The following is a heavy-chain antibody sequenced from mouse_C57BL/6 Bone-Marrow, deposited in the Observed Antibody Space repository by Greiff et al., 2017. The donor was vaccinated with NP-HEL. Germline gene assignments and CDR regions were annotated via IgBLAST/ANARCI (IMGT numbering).Heavy chain of an antibody. D-gene: IGHD1-1*01. CDR1: GFSLTSYG. Sequence: VKLVESGPGLVQPSQSLSITCTVSGFSLTSYGVHWVRQSPGKGMEWLGVIWSGGSTDYNAAFISRLSISKDNSKSQVFFKMNSLQADDTAIYYCARKFLYYYGSSYGYFDVWGTGTTVTVSS. CDR2: IWSGGST. J-gene: IGHJ1*03. CDR3: ARKFLYYYGSSYGYFDV. V-gene: IGHV2-2*01.